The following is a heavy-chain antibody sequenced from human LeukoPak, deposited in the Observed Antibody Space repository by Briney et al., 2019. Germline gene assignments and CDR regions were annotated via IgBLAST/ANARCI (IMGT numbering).Heavy chain of an antibody. Sequence: SQTLSLTCTVSGASISSGDYYWGWLRQPPGKGLECIVHIYYSGSTYYNPSLKSRVTISVDTSKNQFSLKLSSVTAADTAVYYCARGRGVPYYYDSSGYYPADYWGQGTLVTVSS. J-gene: IGHJ4*02. CDR1: GASISSGDYY. D-gene: IGHD3-22*01. V-gene: IGHV4-30-4*01. CDR2: IYYSGST. CDR3: ARGRGVPYYYDSSGYYPADY.